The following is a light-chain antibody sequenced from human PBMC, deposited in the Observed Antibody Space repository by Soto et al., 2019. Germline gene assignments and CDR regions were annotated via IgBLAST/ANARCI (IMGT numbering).Light chain of an antibody. Sequence: QSALTQPPSASGSPGQSVTISCTGTSSDVGGYNYVSWYQQHPGKAPKLMIFEVTHRPSGISTRFSGSKSGNTASLTISDLQDEDEALYYCSSYKFSTTLRVFGGGTKLTVL. CDR2: EVT. V-gene: IGLV2-14*01. CDR3: SSYKFSTTLRV. J-gene: IGLJ3*02. CDR1: SSDVGGYNY.